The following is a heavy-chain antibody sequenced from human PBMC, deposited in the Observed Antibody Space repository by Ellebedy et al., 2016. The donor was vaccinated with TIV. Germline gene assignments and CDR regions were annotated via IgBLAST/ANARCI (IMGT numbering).Heavy chain of an antibody. CDR1: GFPFSSYW. CDR3: ARDDDPNIGYDPYYYFDL. CDR2: TNTDESST. D-gene: IGHD5-12*01. J-gene: IGHJ2*01. Sequence: GESLKISCAASGFPFSSYWMHWVRQVQGKGLVWVSRTNTDESSTSYADSVKGRFTISRDNAKNTLFLQMNSLRAEDTAVYYCARDDDPNIGYDPYYYFDLWGRGTLVTVSS. V-gene: IGHV3-74*01.